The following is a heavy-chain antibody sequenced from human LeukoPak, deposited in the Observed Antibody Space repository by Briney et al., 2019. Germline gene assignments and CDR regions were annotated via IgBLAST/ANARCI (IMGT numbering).Heavy chain of an antibody. CDR3: AKIEGSGWYERDC. CDR1: GFSFSGYA. Sequence: GGSLRLSCAASGFSFSGYAMSWVRQAPGKGLEWVSAISGGGGSTFYADSVKGRFTISRDNSRNTLYLQMSSLRVEDTALYYCAKIEGSGWYERDCWGQGTLVTVSS. V-gene: IGHV3-23*01. CDR2: ISGGGGST. J-gene: IGHJ4*02. D-gene: IGHD6-19*01.